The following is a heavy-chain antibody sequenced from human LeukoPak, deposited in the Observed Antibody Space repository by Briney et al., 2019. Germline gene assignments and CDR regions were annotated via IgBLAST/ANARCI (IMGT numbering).Heavy chain of an antibody. CDR2: IYYSGST. D-gene: IGHD6-13*01. J-gene: IGHJ4*02. V-gene: IGHV4-39*01. CDR3: ARRGAAGQFDY. Sequence: PSETLSLTCTVSGVSVSSNSYYWGWIRQPPGKGLEWIGSIYYSGSTYYNPSLRSRVTISVDTSKNQFSLELNSVTAADTAVYYCARRGAAGQFDYWGQGTLVTVSS. CDR1: GVSVSSNSYY.